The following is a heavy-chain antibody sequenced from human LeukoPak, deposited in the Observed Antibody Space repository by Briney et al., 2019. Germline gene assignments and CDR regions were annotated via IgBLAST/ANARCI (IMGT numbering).Heavy chain of an antibody. CDR2: IYTSGST. J-gene: IGHJ3*02. CDR3: ARDDFWSGYRAFDI. CDR1: GGSISSYY. Sequence: SETLSLTCTVSGGSISSYYWNWIRQSAGKGLEWIGRIYTSGSTNYNPSLKSRVTMSVDTSKHQFSLKVSSVPAADTAVYYCARDDFWSGYRAFDIWGQGTRVTVSS. V-gene: IGHV4-4*07. D-gene: IGHD3-3*01.